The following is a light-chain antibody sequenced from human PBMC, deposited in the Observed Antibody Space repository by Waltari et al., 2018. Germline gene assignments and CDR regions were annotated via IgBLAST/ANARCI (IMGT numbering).Light chain of an antibody. J-gene: IGKJ2*01. V-gene: IGKV4-1*01. CDR3: QQYYTFPYT. CDR2: WAS. Sequence: DIVMTQFPDSLAVSLGERATINCTSSQNIFYSSNDKNYLAWYQHKPGQPPKLLSYWASTRESGVPDRFSGSGSGTDFTLTISSLQAEDVAVYFCQQYYTFPYTFGQGTSLEIK. CDR1: QNIFYSSNDKNY.